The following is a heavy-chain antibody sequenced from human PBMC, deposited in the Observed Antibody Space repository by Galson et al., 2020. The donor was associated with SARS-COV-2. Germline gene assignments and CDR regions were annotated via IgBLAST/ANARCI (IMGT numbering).Heavy chain of an antibody. CDR3: AREGSSWYYFDY. CDR1: GGSISSGSYY. CDR2: IYTSGST. D-gene: IGHD6-13*01. J-gene: IGHJ4*02. Sequence: SETLSLTCTVSGGSISSGSYYWSWIRQPAGTGLEWIGRIYTSGSTNYNPSLKSRVTISVDTSKNQFSLKLSSVTAADTAVYYCAREGSSWYYFDYWGQGTLVTVSS. V-gene: IGHV4-61*02.